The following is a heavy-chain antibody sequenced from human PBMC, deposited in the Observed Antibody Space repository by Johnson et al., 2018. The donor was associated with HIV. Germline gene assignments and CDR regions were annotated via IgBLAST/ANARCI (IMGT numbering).Heavy chain of an antibody. D-gene: IGHD2-15*01. J-gene: IGHJ3*02. CDR1: GFTFSSYW. Sequence: VQLVESGGGLVQPGGSLRLSCAASGFTFSSYWMSWVRQAPGKGLEWVANIKQDGSNKYYADSVKGRFTISRDNSKNTLYLQMNSLRAEDTAVYYCATDIVVVLAVTGTGAAFDIWGQGTMVTVSS. CDR2: IKQDGSNK. V-gene: IGHV3-7*02. CDR3: ATDIVVVLAVTGTGAAFDI.